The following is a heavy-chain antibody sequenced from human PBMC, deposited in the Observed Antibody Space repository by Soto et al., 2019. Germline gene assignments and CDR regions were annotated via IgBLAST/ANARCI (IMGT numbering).Heavy chain of an antibody. CDR2: IYYSGST. Sequence: QLQLQESGPGLVKPSETLSLTCTVSGGSISSSSYYWGWIRQPPGKGLEWIGSIYYSGSTYYNPSIKGRVTISVDTSKNQFSLKLSSVTAADTAVYYCARHYDILTGYSLGGQGTLVTVSS. V-gene: IGHV4-39*01. CDR1: GGSISSSSYY. D-gene: IGHD3-9*01. J-gene: IGHJ4*02. CDR3: ARHYDILTGYSL.